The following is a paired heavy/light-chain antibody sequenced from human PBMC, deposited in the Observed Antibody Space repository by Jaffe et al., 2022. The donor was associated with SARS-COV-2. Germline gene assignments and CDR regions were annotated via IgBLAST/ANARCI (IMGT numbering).Heavy chain of an antibody. D-gene: IGHD3-10*01. CDR2: TQYSGNT. Sequence: QVQLQESGPGLVKPSQTLSLTCSVSGGSVSSLDYYWSWIRQHPGKGLEWIGYTQYSGNTYYNPSLESRVSISLDTSKNQVSLRVSSVTAADTAVYYCASRIGTHYSASGTYYLLYGMDLWGQGTTVTVSS. CDR1: GGSVSSLDYY. J-gene: IGHJ6*02. CDR3: ASRIGTHYSASGTYYLLYGMDL. V-gene: IGHV4-31*03.
Light chain of an antibody. V-gene: IGLV1-51*01. CDR2: DND. J-gene: IGLJ3*02. CDR3: GTWDNSLSAWV. CDR1: TSNIGHNY. Sequence: QSVLTQPPSVSAAPGQKVTLSCSGTTSNIGHNYVSWYQQFPGTAPKLVIYDNDERPSGIPDRFSGSKSGTSATLGITGLQTGDEADYYCGTWDNSLSAWVFGGGTKLTVL.